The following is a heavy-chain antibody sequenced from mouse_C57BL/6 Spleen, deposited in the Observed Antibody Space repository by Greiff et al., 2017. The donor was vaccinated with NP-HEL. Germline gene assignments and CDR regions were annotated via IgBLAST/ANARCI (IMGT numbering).Heavy chain of an antibody. CDR3: ARKTTVVDY. CDR1: GYTFTSYW. Sequence: VQLQQSGAELVMPGASVKLSCKASGYTFTSYWMHWVKQRPGQGLEWIGEIDPSDSYTNYNQKFKGKSTLTVDKSSSTAYMQLSSLTSEDSAVYYCARKTTVVDYWGQGTTLTVSS. J-gene: IGHJ2*01. V-gene: IGHV1-69*01. D-gene: IGHD1-1*01. CDR2: IDPSDSYT.